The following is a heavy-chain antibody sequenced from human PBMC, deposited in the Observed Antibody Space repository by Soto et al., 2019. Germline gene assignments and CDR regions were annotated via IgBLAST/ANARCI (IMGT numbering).Heavy chain of an antibody. D-gene: IGHD5-12*01. V-gene: IGHV3-74*01. J-gene: IGHJ4*02. CDR2: IDSDGSPT. Sequence: PGGSLRLSCTASGFTFSSYWMHWVRQAPGKGLVWVSRIDSDGSPTNYADFVKGRFTISRDNAKNTLYLQMNSLRVEDTAVYYCARGASGYGNFDYWGQGTLVTVSS. CDR3: ARGASGYGNFDY. CDR1: GFTFSSYW.